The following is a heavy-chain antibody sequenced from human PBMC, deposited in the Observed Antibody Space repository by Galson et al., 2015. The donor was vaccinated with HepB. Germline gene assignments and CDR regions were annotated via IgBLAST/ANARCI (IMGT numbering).Heavy chain of an antibody. CDR3: AKDLGYCSGGSCSLPPHY. CDR1: GFTFSSYA. D-gene: IGHD2-15*01. CDR2: ISGSGGST. Sequence: SLRLSCAASGFTFSSYAMSWVRQAPGKGLEWVSAISGSGGSTYYADSVKGRFTISRDNSKNTLYLQMNSLRAEDTAVYYCAKDLGYCSGGSCSLPPHYWGQGTLVTVSS. V-gene: IGHV3-23*01. J-gene: IGHJ4*02.